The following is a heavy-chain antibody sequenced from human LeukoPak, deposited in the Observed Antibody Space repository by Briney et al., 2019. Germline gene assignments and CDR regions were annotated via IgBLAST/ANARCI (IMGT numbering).Heavy chain of an antibody. CDR1: GFTVSTNF. CDR3: ARSGSGWFDF. CDR2: IYAGGDT. D-gene: IGHD6-19*01. V-gene: IGHV3-53*01. Sequence: GGSLRLSCAASGFTVSTNFMSWVRQAPGKGLEWVSVIYAGGDTYYADSVKGRFTISRDNSKNTLYLQMNSLRAEDTAEYYCARSGSGWFDFWGQGTLVTVSS. J-gene: IGHJ4*02.